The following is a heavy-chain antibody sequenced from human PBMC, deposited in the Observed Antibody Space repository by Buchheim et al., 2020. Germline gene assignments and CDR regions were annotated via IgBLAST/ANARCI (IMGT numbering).Heavy chain of an antibody. J-gene: IGHJ4*02. CDR3: AKEGDSSSWPKYYFDY. Sequence: QVQLVESGGGVVQPGRSLRLACAASGFTFSSYGMHWVRQAPGKGLEWVAVISYDGSNKYYADSVKGRFTITRDNSKNTRYLPMNSLRAEETAVYYCAKEGDSSSWPKYYFDYWGQRNL. CDR1: GFTFSSYG. CDR2: ISYDGSNK. V-gene: IGHV3-30*18. D-gene: IGHD6-13*01.